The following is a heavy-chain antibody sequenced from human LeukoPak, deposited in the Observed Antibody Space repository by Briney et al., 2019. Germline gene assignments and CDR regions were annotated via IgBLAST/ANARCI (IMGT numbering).Heavy chain of an antibody. CDR1: GFIFSGHW. V-gene: IGHV3-7*01. D-gene: IGHD1-14*01. CDR2: INQGGSDK. Sequence: GGSLRLSCAASGFIFSGHWMSWVRQAPGKGLEWVANINQGGSDKYYVDSVKGRFTISRDNANNLLYLQMNSLRGEDTAVYYCTRDRSRAEDDWGQGTLVTVSS. J-gene: IGHJ4*02. CDR3: TRDRSRAEDD.